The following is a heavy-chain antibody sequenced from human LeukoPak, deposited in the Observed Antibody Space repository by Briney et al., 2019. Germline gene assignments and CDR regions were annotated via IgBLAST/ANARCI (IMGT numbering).Heavy chain of an antibody. D-gene: IGHD5-18*01. CDR3: ARLSSLHSAMFNL. CDR2: ISSNSDYV. Sequence: GGSLRLSCAASGFTLPSNSMSWVRQAPGKGLEWVSSISSNSDYVYYAGSVKGRFTISRDNARNSLYLQMNSLRAEDTAVYYCARLSSLHSAMFNLWGQGTLVTVSS. V-gene: IGHV3-21*01. CDR1: GFTLPSNS. J-gene: IGHJ5*02.